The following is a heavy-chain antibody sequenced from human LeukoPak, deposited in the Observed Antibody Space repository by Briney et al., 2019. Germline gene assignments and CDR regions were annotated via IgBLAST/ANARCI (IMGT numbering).Heavy chain of an antibody. V-gene: IGHV3-13*01. Sequence: GGSLRLSCAASGFTFSTYAMHWVRHVTGKGLEWVSCIDHGGDIYYTGSVKGRFTISRENAKSSLYLQMNSLRAGDTALYYCARGNSLTGYEYWGQGTLVTVSS. CDR2: IDHGGDI. CDR3: ARGNSLTGYEY. D-gene: IGHD3-9*01. CDR1: GFTFSTYA. J-gene: IGHJ4*02.